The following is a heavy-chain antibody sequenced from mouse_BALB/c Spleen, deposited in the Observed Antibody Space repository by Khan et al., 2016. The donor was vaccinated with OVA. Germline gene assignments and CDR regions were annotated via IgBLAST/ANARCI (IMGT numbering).Heavy chain of an antibody. J-gene: IGHJ3*01. D-gene: IGHD4-1*01. CDR2: IGYRGST. Sequence: EVQLQESGPGLVKPSQSLSLTCTVTGYSITTDYACNWIRKFPGNKLEWMGYIGYRGSTGYNPTLKRQTSITRDTSKNQFFLQLNSVTTEDTATFYWARLGPGFSYWGQGTLVTVSA. CDR1: GYSITTDYA. V-gene: IGHV3-2*02. CDR3: ARLGPGFSY.